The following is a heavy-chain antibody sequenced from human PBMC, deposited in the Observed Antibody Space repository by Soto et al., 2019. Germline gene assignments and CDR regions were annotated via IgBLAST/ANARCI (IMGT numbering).Heavy chain of an antibody. Sequence: QVQLVQSGAEEKKPGASVKVSCKASGYTFTGYAMHWVRQAPGQRLEWMGWINAGNGNTKYSQKFQGRATITRDTTASTAYMELSSLRSEDTAVYDCARDVAVAADFDYWGQGTLVTVSS. V-gene: IGHV1-3*05. CDR3: ARDVAVAADFDY. CDR1: GYTFTGYA. CDR2: INAGNGNT. J-gene: IGHJ4*02. D-gene: IGHD6-19*01.